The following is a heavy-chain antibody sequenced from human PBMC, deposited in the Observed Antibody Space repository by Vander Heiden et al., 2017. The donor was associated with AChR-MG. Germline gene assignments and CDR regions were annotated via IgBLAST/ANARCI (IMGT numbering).Heavy chain of an antibody. V-gene: IGHV3-48*03. CDR3: AREPDYGDYFEGPSYYYYMDV. CDR2: ISSSGSTI. J-gene: IGHJ6*03. D-gene: IGHD4-17*01. Sequence: EVQLVESGGGLVQPGGSLRLSCAASGFTFSSYEMNWVRQAPGKGLEWVSYISSSGSTIYYADSVKGRFTISRDNAKNSLYLQMNSLRAEDTAVYYCAREPDYGDYFEGPSYYYYMDVWGKGTTVTVSS. CDR1: GFTFSSYE.